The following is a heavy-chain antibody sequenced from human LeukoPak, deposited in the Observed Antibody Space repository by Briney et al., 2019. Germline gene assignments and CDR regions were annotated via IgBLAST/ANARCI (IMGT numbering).Heavy chain of an antibody. V-gene: IGHV4-61*01. CDR2: IYYSGST. Sequence: SETLSLTCTVSGGSVSSGSYYWSWIRQPPGKGLEWIGYIYYSGSTNYNPSLKSRVTISVDTSKNQFSLKLSSVTAADTAVYYCARVDSKGPYYYYGMDVWGQGTTVTVSS. J-gene: IGHJ6*02. CDR1: GGSVSSGSYY. D-gene: IGHD2-21*01. CDR3: ARVDSKGPYYYYGMDV.